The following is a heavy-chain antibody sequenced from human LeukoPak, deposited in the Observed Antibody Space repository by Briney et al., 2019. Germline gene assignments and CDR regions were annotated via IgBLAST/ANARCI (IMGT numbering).Heavy chain of an antibody. CDR3: ARVSGYSSSWKLFYYYYGMDV. Sequence: SETLSLTCAVYGGSFSGYYWSWIRQPPGKGPEWIGEINHSGSTNYNPSLKSRVTISVDTSKNQFSLKLSSVTAADTAVYYCARVSGYSSSWKLFYYYYGMDVWGQGTTVTVSS. J-gene: IGHJ6*02. CDR2: INHSGST. V-gene: IGHV4-34*01. CDR1: GGSFSGYY. D-gene: IGHD6-13*01.